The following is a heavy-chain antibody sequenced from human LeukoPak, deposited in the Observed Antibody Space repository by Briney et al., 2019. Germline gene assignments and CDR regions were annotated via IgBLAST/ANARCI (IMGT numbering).Heavy chain of an antibody. CDR1: GCTISSYY. CDR3: ARVLYDFWSGTFFDY. D-gene: IGHD3-3*01. CDR2: IYTSGSH. J-gene: IGHJ4*02. Sequence: SETLPLTCTGSGCTISSYYWSWIRQPAAKGLDWIGRIYTSGSHNSNTSLKSRVSMSVDKTANQFSLMLSSVTAADTAVFYCARVLYDFWSGTFFDYWGQGTLVTVSS. V-gene: IGHV4-4*07.